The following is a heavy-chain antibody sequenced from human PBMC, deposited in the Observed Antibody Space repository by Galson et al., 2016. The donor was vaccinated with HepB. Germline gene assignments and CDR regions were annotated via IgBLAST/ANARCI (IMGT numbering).Heavy chain of an antibody. V-gene: IGHV3-30*15. J-gene: IGHJ6*02. CDR1: GLSFKNYA. CDR3: ARVRGTTFSYFFYAMDV. CDR2: ISAVGRVK. D-gene: IGHD2/OR15-2a*01. Sequence: AASGLSFKNYAMHWVRQAPGQGLEWVSVISAVGRVKYYADSVTGRFSVSRDNSNNTLFLQMSSRRLEDTGFYYCARVRGTTFSYFFYAMDVWGPGTMVTGSS.